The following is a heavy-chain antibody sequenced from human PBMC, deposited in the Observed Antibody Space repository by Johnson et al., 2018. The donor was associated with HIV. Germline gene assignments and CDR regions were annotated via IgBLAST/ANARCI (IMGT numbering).Heavy chain of an antibody. V-gene: IGHV3-30*03. CDR2: ISYDGSNK. CDR1: GFTFSRCG. D-gene: IGHD1-1*01. J-gene: IGHJ3*01. CDR3: VRGREGVDNSGGSFDV. Sequence: QVHLVESGGGVVQPGRSLRLSCIASGFTFSRCGMHWVRQAPGKGLEWVALISYDGSNKYYADSVKGRFTISRDNSKNTLFLQINSLRPEDTAVFYCVRGREGVDNSGGSFDVWGQGTMVIVSS.